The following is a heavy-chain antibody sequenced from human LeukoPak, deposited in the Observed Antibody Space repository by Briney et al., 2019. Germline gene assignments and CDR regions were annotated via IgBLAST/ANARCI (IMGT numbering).Heavy chain of an antibody. CDR3: ARDGSGSFGDY. CDR2: LNPNSGVT. J-gene: IGHJ4*02. CDR1: GYTFTGYY. V-gene: IGHV1-2*02. D-gene: IGHD6-19*01. Sequence: ASVKVSCKASGYTFTGYYLHWVRQAPGQGLEWMGWLNPNSGVTRYAQNFQGRVTMTRDTSISTAYMELSSLRSDDTAVYYCARDGSGSFGDYWGQGTLVAVSS.